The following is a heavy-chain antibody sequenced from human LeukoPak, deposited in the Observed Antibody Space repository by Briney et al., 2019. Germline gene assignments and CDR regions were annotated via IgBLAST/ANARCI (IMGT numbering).Heavy chain of an antibody. CDR3: ARDNYVGNLDY. CDR1: GFTFSRYT. Sequence: GGSLRLSCAASGFTFSRYTMHWVRQTPSKGLEWVAIVLYDGSNKYYPDSVKGRFTISGDNSKNTVSLQMNSLRAEDTAVYYCARDNYVGNLDYWGQGTLVTVSS. J-gene: IGHJ4*02. D-gene: IGHD4-23*01. CDR2: VLYDGSNK. V-gene: IGHV3-30*04.